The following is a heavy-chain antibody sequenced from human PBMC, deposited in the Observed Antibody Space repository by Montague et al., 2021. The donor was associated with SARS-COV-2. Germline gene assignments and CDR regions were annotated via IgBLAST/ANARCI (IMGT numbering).Heavy chain of an antibody. J-gene: IGHJ4*02. D-gene: IGHD3-10*01. CDR3: VRFIRYYGSGGPSLDY. CDR1: GGSISSGTYY. Sequence: TLSLTPTLSGGSISSGTYYWSWIRQHPGKGLEWIGYIYYSGSTYYNPSLKSRVTISVDTSKNQFSLKLSSVTAADTAVYYCVRFIRYYGSGGPSLDYWGQGTLVTVSS. V-gene: IGHV4-31*03. CDR2: IYYSGST.